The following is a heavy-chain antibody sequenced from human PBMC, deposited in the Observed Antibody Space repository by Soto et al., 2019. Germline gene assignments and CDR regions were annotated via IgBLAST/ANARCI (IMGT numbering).Heavy chain of an antibody. J-gene: IGHJ3*02. D-gene: IGHD3-3*01. V-gene: IGHV3-23*01. CDR2: ISANGGTT. CDR3: ASKLEWLFDAFDI. CDR1: GFTFSSYA. Sequence: GGSLRLSCVASGFTFSSYAMSWVRKAPGKGLEWVSAISANGGTTYYIDSVKGRFTISRDNSKNTVYLQMNSLRAEDTAVYYCASKLEWLFDAFDIWGQGTMVTVSS.